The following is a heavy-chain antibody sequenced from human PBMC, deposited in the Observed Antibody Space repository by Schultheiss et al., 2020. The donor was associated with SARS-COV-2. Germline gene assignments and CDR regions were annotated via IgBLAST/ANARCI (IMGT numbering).Heavy chain of an antibody. CDR2: IYYSGNT. J-gene: IGHJ4*02. D-gene: IGHD2-21*02. V-gene: IGHV4-61*01. Sequence: GSLRLSCTVSGGSVSSGSYYWSWIRQPPGKGLEWIGYIYYSGNTKYNPSLKSRVTVSVDTSRNQFSLKLSSVTAADTAVYYCARLGCGGDCFVDYWGQGTLVTVSS. CDR3: ARLGCGGDCFVDY. CDR1: GGSVSSGSYY.